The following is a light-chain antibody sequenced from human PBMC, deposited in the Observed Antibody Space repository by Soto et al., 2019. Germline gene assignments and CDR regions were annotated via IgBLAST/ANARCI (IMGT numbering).Light chain of an antibody. CDR1: SSDVGVYNY. J-gene: IGLJ2*01. Sequence: QSVLTQPPSASGSPGQSVTISCTGTSSDVGVYNYVSWYQQHPGKAPKLMIYEVSKRPSGVPDRFSGSKSGNTASLTVSGLQAEDEADYYCSAYAGSNNPLYTPYVVFGGGTKLTVL. V-gene: IGLV2-8*01. CDR3: SAYAGSNNPLYTPYVV. CDR2: EVS.